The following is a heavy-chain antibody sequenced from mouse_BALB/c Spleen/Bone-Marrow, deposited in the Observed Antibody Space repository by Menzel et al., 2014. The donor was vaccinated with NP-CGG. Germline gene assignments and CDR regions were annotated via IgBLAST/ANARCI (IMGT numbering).Heavy chain of an antibody. CDR1: GFTFSDFY. V-gene: IGHV7-1*02. CDR2: SRNKANDYTT. Sequence: EVQVVESGGGLVQPGGSLRLSCATSGFTFSDFYMEWVRQPPGKRLEWIAASRNKANDYTTEYSASVRGRFIVSRDTSQSILYLQMNALRVEDTAIYYCARDPRWLLAMDNWGQGTSVTVPS. J-gene: IGHJ4*01. D-gene: IGHD2-3*01. CDR3: ARDPRWLLAMDN.